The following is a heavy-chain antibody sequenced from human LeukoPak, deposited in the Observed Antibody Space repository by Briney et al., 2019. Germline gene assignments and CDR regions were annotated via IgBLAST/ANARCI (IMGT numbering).Heavy chain of an antibody. CDR2: LSGSGGST. CDR3: AREWLDAFDI. CDR1: GFTFSTYA. Sequence: GGSLRLSCAASGFTFSTYAMNWVRQAPGKGLEWVSALSGSGGSTYYADSVKGRFTISRDNAKNSLYLQMNSLRAEDTAVYYCAREWLDAFDIWGQGTMVTVSS. V-gene: IGHV3-23*01. D-gene: IGHD5-12*01. J-gene: IGHJ3*02.